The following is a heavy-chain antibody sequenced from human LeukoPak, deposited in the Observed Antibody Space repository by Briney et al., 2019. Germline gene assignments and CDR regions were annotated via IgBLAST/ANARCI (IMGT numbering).Heavy chain of an antibody. D-gene: IGHD4-11*01. CDR3: ARARGRGTVIGWGAEYYYYYMDV. J-gene: IGHJ6*03. CDR1: GGSFSGYY. CDR2: INHSGST. V-gene: IGHV4-34*01. Sequence: PSETLSLTCAVYGGSFSGYYWSWIRQPPGKGLEWIGEINHSGSTNYNPSLKSRVTISVDTSKNQFSLKLSSVTAADTAVYYCARARGRGTVIGWGAEYYYYYMDVWGKGTTVTVSS.